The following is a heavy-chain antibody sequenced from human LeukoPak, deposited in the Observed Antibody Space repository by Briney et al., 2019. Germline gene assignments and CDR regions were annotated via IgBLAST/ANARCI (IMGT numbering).Heavy chain of an antibody. CDR3: ARGSLRFLEWSADY. J-gene: IGHJ4*02. CDR1: GYTFTTYG. V-gene: IGHV1-18*01. Sequence: ASVKVSCKASGYTFTTYGISWVRQAPRQGLEWMGWISADNGNTNYAQKFQGIIIMTTDTYTSKAFMEMKSLKSDDTDVYYCARGSLRFLEWSADYWGQGTLVTVSS. D-gene: IGHD3-3*01. CDR2: ISADNGNT.